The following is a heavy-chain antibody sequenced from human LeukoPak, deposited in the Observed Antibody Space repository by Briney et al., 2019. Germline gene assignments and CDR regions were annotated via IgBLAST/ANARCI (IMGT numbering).Heavy chain of an antibody. CDR1: GFTFSSYA. Sequence: GGSLRLSCAASGFTFSSYAMSWVRQAPGKGLEWVSYISSSGSTIYYADSVKGRFTISRDNAKNSLYLQMNSLRAEDTAVYYCAREYYSDAFDIWGQGTMVTVSS. CDR3: AREYYSDAFDI. J-gene: IGHJ3*02. V-gene: IGHV3-48*04. CDR2: ISSSGSTI. D-gene: IGHD3-10*01.